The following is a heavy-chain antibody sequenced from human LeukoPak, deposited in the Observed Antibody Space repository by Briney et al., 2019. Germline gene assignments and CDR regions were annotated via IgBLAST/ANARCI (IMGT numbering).Heavy chain of an antibody. J-gene: IGHJ4*02. CDR3: ARGIVKWGATHLDY. CDR2: IYHSGST. CDR1: GGSISSGGYY. D-gene: IGHD1-26*01. Sequence: PSETLSLTCTVSGGSISSGGYYWSWIRQPPGKGLEWIGYIYHSGSTYYNPSLKSRVTISVDRSKNQFSLKLSSVTAADTAVYYCARGIVKWGATHLDYWGQGTLVTVSS. V-gene: IGHV4-30-2*01.